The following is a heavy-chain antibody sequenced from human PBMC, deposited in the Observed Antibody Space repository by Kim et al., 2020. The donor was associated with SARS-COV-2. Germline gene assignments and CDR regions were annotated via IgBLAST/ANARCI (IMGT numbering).Heavy chain of an antibody. V-gene: IGHV1-8*01. D-gene: IGHD3-10*01. CDR1: GYTFSNHD. Sequence: ASVKVSCKASGYTFSNHDIVWVRQATGQGLEWMGWMNPNSGDTIYAQKFQGRVAMTRNTSITTAYMEVSSLRSEDTAEYFCARGSGGLLWFGELFFASWGQGTLVTVSS. CDR3: ARGSGGLLWFGELFFAS. J-gene: IGHJ4*02. CDR2: MNPNSGDT.